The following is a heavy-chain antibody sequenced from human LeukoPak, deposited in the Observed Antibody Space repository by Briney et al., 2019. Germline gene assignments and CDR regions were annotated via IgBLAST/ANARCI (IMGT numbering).Heavy chain of an antibody. CDR2: ISPGGST. J-gene: IGHJ4*02. V-gene: IGHV4-34*01. D-gene: IGHD5-24*01. CDR3: ARGREDGYNFRGPKRRRFDY. Sequence: PSETLSLTCEVFGGSFSASSWTWIRQPPGKGLEWIGEISPGGSTNYNPSLKSRVTISVDTSKNQFSLKLSSVTAADTAVYYCARGREDGYNFRGPKRRRFDYWGQGTLVTVSS. CDR1: GGSFSASS.